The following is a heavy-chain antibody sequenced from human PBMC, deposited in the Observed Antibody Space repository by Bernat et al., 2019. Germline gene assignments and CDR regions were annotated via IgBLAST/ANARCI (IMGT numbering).Heavy chain of an antibody. V-gene: IGHV3-30*18. J-gene: IGHJ4*02. CDR3: VKTEGWLVSRPPFDY. CDR2: ISYDGRDK. D-gene: IGHD6-19*01. CDR1: GFTFSSYG. Sequence: QVQLVESGGGVVQPGTSLRLSCAASGFTFSSYGMHWVRQAPGKGLEWVALISYDGRDKNYVDSVNGRFTISRDNSKNTLYLQMNSLRDEDTAVYHCVKTEGWLVSRPPFDYWGQGTLVTVSS.